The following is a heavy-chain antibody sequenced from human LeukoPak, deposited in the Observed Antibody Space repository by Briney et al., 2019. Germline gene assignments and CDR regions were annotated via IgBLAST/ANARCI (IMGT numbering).Heavy chain of an antibody. CDR2: INHSGST. D-gene: IGHD6-6*01. CDR1: GGSFSGYY. V-gene: IGHV4-34*01. J-gene: IGHJ4*02. Sequence: SESMSLTCAVDGGSFSGYYWSWIRQPPGKVLEWIGKINHSGSTNYNPSIKSRVTISVDTSKIQFSLKLSSVTAAGTAVYYCANSRLSSSDYWGQGTLVTVSS. CDR3: ANSRLSSSDY.